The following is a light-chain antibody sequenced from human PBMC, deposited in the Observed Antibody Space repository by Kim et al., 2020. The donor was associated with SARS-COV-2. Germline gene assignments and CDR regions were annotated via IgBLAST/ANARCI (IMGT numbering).Light chain of an antibody. CDR3: QQYYSSPVT. V-gene: IGKV4-1*01. Sequence: RASINCQSSQTVLYSSNNKNYLAWYQQKPGQPPKLLIYWASTRESGVPDRFSGSGSGTDFTLTISSLQAEDVAVYYCQQYYSSPVTFGQGPSWRS. J-gene: IGKJ2*01. CDR2: WAS. CDR1: QTVLYSSNNKNY.